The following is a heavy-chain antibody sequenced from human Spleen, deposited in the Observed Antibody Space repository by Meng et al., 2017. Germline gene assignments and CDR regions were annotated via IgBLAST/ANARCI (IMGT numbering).Heavy chain of an antibody. CDR3: ARTGSYYDSSGYYYFDY. D-gene: IGHD3-22*01. J-gene: IGHJ4*02. CDR1: GGSFSGYY. CDR2: INHSGST. V-gene: IGHV4-34*01. Sequence: QVQLQQGGAGLLKPSETLSLTCAVYGGSFSGYYWSWIRQPPGKGLEWIGEINHSGSTNYNPSLKSRVTISVDTSKNQFSLKLSSVTAADTAVYYCARTGSYYDSSGYYYFDYWGQGTLVTVSS.